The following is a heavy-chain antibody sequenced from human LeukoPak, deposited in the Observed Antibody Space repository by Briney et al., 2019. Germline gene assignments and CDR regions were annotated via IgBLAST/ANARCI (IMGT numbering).Heavy chain of an antibody. D-gene: IGHD2-2*01. CDR3: ASDYCSSTSCYVFGRAFDI. Sequence: SQTLSLTCTVSGGSISSGGYYWSWIRQPPGKGLEWIGYIYYSGSTNYNPSLKSRVTMSVDTSKNQFSLKLSSVTAADTAVYYCASDYCSSTSCYVFGRAFDIWGQGTMVTVSS. V-gene: IGHV4-61*08. J-gene: IGHJ3*02. CDR2: IYYSGST. CDR1: GGSISSGGYY.